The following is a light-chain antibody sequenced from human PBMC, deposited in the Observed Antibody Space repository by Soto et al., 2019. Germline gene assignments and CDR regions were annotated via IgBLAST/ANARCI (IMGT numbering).Light chain of an antibody. CDR1: QSVSSSY. J-gene: IGKJ5*01. CDR3: QQYGSSLIT. Sequence: EIVLTQSPGTLSLSPGERATLSCRASQSVSSSYLAWYQQKPGQAPRLLIYGASSRATGIPDRFSGSGSGTDFTLTISRLEPEDFAVYYCQQYGSSLITFGQGTRLDIK. V-gene: IGKV3-20*01. CDR2: GAS.